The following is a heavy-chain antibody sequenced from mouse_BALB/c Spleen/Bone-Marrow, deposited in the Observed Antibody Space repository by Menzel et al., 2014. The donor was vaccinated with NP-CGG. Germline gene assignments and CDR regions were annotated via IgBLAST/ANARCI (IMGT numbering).Heavy chain of an antibody. J-gene: IGHJ3*01. CDR2: INPYNDGT. Sequence: EVQVVESGPELVKPGASVKTSCKASGYTFXSYFMHWVKQRPGQGLEWIGYINPYNDGTKYNEKFKGKATLTSDKSSSAAYMELSSLTSKDSEVYYCTRIYYDYDGVWFAYWGQGTLVTVSA. CDR1: GYTFXSYF. D-gene: IGHD2-4*01. CDR3: TRIYYDYDGVWFAY. V-gene: IGHV1-14*01.